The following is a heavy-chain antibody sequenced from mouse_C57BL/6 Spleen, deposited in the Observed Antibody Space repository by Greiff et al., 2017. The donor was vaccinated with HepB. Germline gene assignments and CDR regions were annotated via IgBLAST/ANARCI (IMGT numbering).Heavy chain of an antibody. Sequence: EVMLVESGGDLVKPGGSLKLSCAASGFTFSSYGMSWVRQTPDKRLEWVATISSGGSYTYYPDSVKGRFTISRDNAKNTLYLQMSSLKSEDTAMYYCARRGTGSAMDYWGQGTSVTVSS. J-gene: IGHJ4*01. V-gene: IGHV5-6*02. CDR1: GFTFSSYG. D-gene: IGHD2-14*01. CDR3: ARRGTGSAMDY. CDR2: ISSGGSYT.